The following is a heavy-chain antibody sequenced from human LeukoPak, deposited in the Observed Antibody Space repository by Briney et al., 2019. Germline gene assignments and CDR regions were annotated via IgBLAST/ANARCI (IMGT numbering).Heavy chain of an antibody. CDR3: ARFHRGWYFDY. D-gene: IGHD2-15*01. J-gene: IGHJ4*02. V-gene: IGHV3-53*01. CDR1: GFTVSSNS. Sequence: GGSLRLSCVASGFTVSSNSMNWVRQAPGKGLEWVSIIFSGGSALYADSVKGRFTISRDNSKNTLYLQMNSLRAEDTAVYYCARFHRGWYFDYWGRGTLVTVSS. CDR2: IFSGGSA.